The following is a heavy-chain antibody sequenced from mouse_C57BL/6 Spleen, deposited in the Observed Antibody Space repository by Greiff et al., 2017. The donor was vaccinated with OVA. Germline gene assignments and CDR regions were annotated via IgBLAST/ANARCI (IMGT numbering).Heavy chain of an antibody. V-gene: IGHV14-4*01. Sequence: EVKLMESGAELVRPGASVKLSCTASGFNIKDDYMHWVKQRPEQGLEWIGWIDPENGDTEYASKFQGKATITAETSSNTAYLQLSSLTSEDTAVYYCTTGRPTIVTPHDDWGQGTTLTVSS. CDR1: GFNIKDDY. CDR3: TTGRPTIVTPHDD. D-gene: IGHD2-5*01. J-gene: IGHJ2*01. CDR2: IDPENGDT.